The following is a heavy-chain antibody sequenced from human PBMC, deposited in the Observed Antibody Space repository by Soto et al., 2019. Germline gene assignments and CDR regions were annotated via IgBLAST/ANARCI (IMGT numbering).Heavy chain of an antibody. J-gene: IGHJ4*02. V-gene: IGHV4-34*01. CDR3: ARGWAAADTNIDY. D-gene: IGHD6-13*01. CDR2: INHSGST. CDR1: GGSFSGYY. Sequence: QVQLQQWGAGLLKPSETLSLTCAVYGGSFSGYYWSWIRQPPGKGLEWIGEINHSGSTNYNPSLKSRVTISVDTSKNQFSLKLSSVTAADTAVYYCARGWAAADTNIDYWGQGTLVTVSS.